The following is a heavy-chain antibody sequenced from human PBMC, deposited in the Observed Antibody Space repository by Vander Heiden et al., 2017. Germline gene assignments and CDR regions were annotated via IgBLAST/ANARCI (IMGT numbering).Heavy chain of an antibody. CDR1: GGSFSGYY. D-gene: IGHD6-19*01. V-gene: IGHV4-34*01. J-gene: IGHJ4*02. Sequence: QVQLQQWGAGLLKPSETLSLTCAVHGGSFSGYYWSWIRQPPGQGLEWIGEINHSGSTNYNPSLKSRVTISVDTSKNQFSLKLSSVTAADTAVYYCARDSGWYVRWGQGTLVTVSS. CDR2: INHSGST. CDR3: ARDSGWYVR.